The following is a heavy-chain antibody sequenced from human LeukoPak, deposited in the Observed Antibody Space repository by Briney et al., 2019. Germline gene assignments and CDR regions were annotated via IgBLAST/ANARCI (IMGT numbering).Heavy chain of an antibody. J-gene: IGHJ4*02. CDR2: ILYDGSNK. CDR1: GFTFSSYG. D-gene: IGHD3-10*01. Sequence: GRSLRLSCAASGFTFSSYGMHWVRRAPGKGLEWVAVILYDGSNKYYADSVKGRFTISRDNSKNTLFLQMNSLRAEDTAVYYCAKDTGSHGSGTLDYWGQGTLVTVSS. CDR3: AKDTGSHGSGTLDY. V-gene: IGHV3-30*18.